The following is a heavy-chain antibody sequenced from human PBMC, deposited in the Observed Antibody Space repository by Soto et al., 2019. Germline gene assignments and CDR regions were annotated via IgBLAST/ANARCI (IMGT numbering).Heavy chain of an antibody. Sequence: SETLSLTCTVSGGSISSYYWSWIRQPPGKGLEWIGYIYYSGSTNYNPSLKSRVTISVDTSKNQFSLKLSSVTAADTAVYYCARQVYSSGWFFDYWGRGTLVTVSS. CDR2: IYYSGST. CDR1: GGSISSYY. D-gene: IGHD6-19*01. CDR3: ARQVYSSGWFFDY. V-gene: IGHV4-59*08. J-gene: IGHJ4*02.